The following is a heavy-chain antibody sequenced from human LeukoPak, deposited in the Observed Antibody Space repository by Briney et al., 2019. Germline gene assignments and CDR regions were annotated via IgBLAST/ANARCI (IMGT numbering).Heavy chain of an antibody. V-gene: IGHV4-4*07. J-gene: IGHJ4*02. CDR3: ARLAYSYGYD. D-gene: IGHD5-18*01. CDR1: GGSISSYY. CDR2: IYSRGST. Sequence: PSETLSLTCTVSGGSISSYYWSWIRQPAGKGLEWIGRIYSRGSTNYNPSLKSRVTISVDTSKNQFSLKLSSVTAADTAVYYCARLAYSYGYDWGQGTLVTVSS.